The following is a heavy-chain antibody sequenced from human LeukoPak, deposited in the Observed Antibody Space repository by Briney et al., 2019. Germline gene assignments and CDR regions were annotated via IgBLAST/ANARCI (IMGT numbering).Heavy chain of an antibody. CDR3: ARDTDGQLGD. V-gene: IGHV3-23*01. CDR2: ISGSDGST. CDR1: GFTFSSYA. D-gene: IGHD6-6*01. Sequence: GGSLRLSCAASGFTFSSYAMTWVRQAPDKGLEWVSAISGSDGSTYYADSVRGRFTISRDNSKNTLYLQMNSLRAEDTAVYYCARDTDGQLGDWGQGTLVTVSS. J-gene: IGHJ4*02.